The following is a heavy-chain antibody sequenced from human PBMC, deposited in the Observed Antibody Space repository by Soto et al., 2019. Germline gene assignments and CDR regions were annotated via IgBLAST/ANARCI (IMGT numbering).Heavy chain of an antibody. J-gene: IGHJ5*02. V-gene: IGHV1-18*01. D-gene: IGHD2-2*01. CDR1: GYIFINYG. CDR3: ARDEVPAANWLDR. Sequence: ASVKVSCKASGYIFINYGITWVRQAPGQGLEWMGWISGYNGNTKYADKLQGRVTMTTDTPTTTAYVELRSLRSDDTAVYYCARDEVPAANWLDRWGQGTLVTVSS. CDR2: ISGYNGNT.